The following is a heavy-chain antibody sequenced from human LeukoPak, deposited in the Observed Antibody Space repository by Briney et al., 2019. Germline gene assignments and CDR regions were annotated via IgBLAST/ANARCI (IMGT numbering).Heavy chain of an antibody. CDR2: MYYTGST. V-gene: IGHV4-59*01. D-gene: IGHD1-26*01. CDR3: ARDGCPTTKSGCVCNWFDP. CDR1: GGSISSYY. J-gene: IGHJ5*02. Sequence: SETLSLTCTVSGGSISSYYWSWIRQPPGKGLEWIGYMYYTGSTNYNPSLKSRLTISVDTSKNQFSLRLSSVTAADTAVYYCARDGCPTTKSGCVCNWFDPWGQGTLVTVSS.